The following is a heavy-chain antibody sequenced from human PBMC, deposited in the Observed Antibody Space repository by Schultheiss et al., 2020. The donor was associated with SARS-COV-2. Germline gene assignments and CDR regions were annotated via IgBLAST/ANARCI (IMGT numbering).Heavy chain of an antibody. CDR2: ISSSSSYI. Sequence: GGSLRLSCAASGFTFSSYSMNWVRQAPGKGLEWVSSISSSSSYIYYADSVKGRFTISRDNAKNSLYLQMNSLRAEDTAVYYCARGPPLGDCSGGSCPDDAFDIWGQGTMVTVSS. V-gene: IGHV3-21*01. CDR3: ARGPPLGDCSGGSCPDDAFDI. J-gene: IGHJ3*02. D-gene: IGHD2-15*01. CDR1: GFTFSSYS.